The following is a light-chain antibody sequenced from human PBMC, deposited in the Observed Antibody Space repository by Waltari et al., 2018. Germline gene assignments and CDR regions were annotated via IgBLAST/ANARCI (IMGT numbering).Light chain of an antibody. Sequence: SYELTQPPSVSVSPGQTARITCPGDALPKQYVYWYQQRPAQAPVLVIYKDSERPSGIPERFSGSSSGTTVTLIISGVQAEDEADYYCQSGDRGGVVFGGGTKLTVL. CDR1: ALPKQY. J-gene: IGLJ2*01. CDR3: QSGDRGGVV. CDR2: KDS. V-gene: IGLV3-25*03.